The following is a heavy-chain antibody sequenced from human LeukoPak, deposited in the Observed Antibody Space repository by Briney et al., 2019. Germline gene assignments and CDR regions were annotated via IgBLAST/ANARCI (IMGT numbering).Heavy chain of an antibody. CDR3: ARHDLGGSSPFDY. CDR1: GYTFTNYY. CDR2: ISPSGTST. V-gene: IGHV1-46*01. Sequence: ASVKVSCKTSGYTFTNYYMHWVRQAPGQGLEWMGIISPSGTSTTYAQKFQGRVTMTRDTSTSTDFMELSSLKSEGTAVYYCARHDLGGSSPFDYWGQGTLVTVSS. J-gene: IGHJ4*02. D-gene: IGHD2-15*01.